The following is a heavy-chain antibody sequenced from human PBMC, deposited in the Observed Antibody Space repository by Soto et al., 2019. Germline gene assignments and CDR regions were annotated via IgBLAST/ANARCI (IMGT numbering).Heavy chain of an antibody. J-gene: IGHJ5*02. D-gene: IGHD6-13*01. CDR1: GFTFSSYA. CDR3: VAQRGYSSSSSNRFDP. Sequence: GGSLRLSCSASGFTFSSYAMHWVRQAPGKGLEYVSAISSNGGSTYYADSVKGRFTISRDNSKNTLYLQMSSLRAEDTAVYYCVAQRGYSSSSSNRFDPWGQGTLVTSPQ. CDR2: ISSNGGST. V-gene: IGHV3-64D*08.